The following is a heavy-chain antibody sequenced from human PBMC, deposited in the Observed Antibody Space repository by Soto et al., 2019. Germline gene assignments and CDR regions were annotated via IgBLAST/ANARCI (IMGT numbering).Heavy chain of an antibody. CDR1: GGSISSSNW. V-gene: IGHV4-4*02. CDR2: IYHSGST. Sequence: SETLSLTCAVSGGSISSSNWWSWVRQPPGKGLEWIGEIYHSGSTNYNPSLKSRVTISVDKSKNQFSLKLSSVTAADTAVYYCARDWSYGSGNYYYYYGMDVWGQGTTFT. CDR3: ARDWSYGSGNYYYYYGMDV. D-gene: IGHD3-10*01. J-gene: IGHJ6*02.